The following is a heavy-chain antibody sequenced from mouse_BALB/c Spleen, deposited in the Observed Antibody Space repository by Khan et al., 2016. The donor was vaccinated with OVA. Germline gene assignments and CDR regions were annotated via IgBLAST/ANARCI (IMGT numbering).Heavy chain of an antibody. Sequence: VQLKESGPGLVKPSQSLSLTCTVTGYSITSDYAWNWIRQFPGNKLEWMGYISYSGNTKYNPSLKSRISITRDTSKNQFFLQLNSVTSEDTATYYWARVNGGAFDNWGQGTTLTVSS. CDR2: ISYSGNT. V-gene: IGHV3-2*02. J-gene: IGHJ2*01. CDR3: ARVNGGAFDN. CDR1: GYSITSDYA.